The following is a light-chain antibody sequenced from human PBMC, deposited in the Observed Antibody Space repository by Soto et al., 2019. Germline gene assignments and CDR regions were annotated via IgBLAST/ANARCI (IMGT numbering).Light chain of an antibody. V-gene: IGKV1-39*01. Sequence: IQMTQSPSSLSASVGDSVTITCRASQSINIYLSWYQQKSGKAPKLLINVASTLQGGVPSRFSGSGSGTEFTLAISSLQPEDSATYYCQQSFSTPQTFSGGTKVDIK. CDR2: VAS. CDR3: QQSFSTPQT. J-gene: IGKJ4*01. CDR1: QSINIY.